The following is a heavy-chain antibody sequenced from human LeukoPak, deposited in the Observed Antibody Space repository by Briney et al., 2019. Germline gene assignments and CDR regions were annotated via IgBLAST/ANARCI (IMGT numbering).Heavy chain of an antibody. J-gene: IGHJ5*02. V-gene: IGHV3-74*01. CDR3: ARDHSNYVRLNWFDP. D-gene: IGHD4-11*01. CDR2: INSDGSST. CDR1: GFTFSSYW. Sequence: GGCLRLSCAASGFTFSSYWTQWVRQAPGDGLGWVSRINSDGSSTSYEDSVKGRFTISRDNAKTTMYLQMNSLRAEDTAVYYCARDHSNYVRLNWFDPWGQGTLVTVSS.